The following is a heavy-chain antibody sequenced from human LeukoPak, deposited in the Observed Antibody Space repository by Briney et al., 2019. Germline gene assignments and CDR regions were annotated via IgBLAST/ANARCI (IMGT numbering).Heavy chain of an antibody. CDR3: ARVPGSYPENYYYGMDV. CDR2: ISYDGSNK. Sequence: GGSLRLSCAASGFTFSSYAMHWVRQAPGKGLEWVAVISYDGSNKYYADSVKGRFTISRDNSKNTLYLQMNSLRAEDTAVYYCARVPGSYPENYYYGMDVWGQGTTVTVS. V-gene: IGHV3-30-3*01. J-gene: IGHJ6*02. D-gene: IGHD1-26*01. CDR1: GFTFSSYA.